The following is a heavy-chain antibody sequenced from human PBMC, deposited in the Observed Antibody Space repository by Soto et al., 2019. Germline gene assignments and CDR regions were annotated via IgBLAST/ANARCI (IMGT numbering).Heavy chain of an antibody. J-gene: IGHJ5*02. CDR2: ISSSSSYT. CDR3: ARGHYGPGWFDP. D-gene: IGHD3-10*01. V-gene: IGHV3-11*05. CDR1: GFTFSDYY. Sequence: GGSLRLSCAASGFTFSDYYMSWIRQAPGKGPEWVSYISSSSSYTNYADSVKGRFTISRDNAKNSLYLQMNSLRAEDTAVYYCARGHYGPGWFDPWGQGTLVSVSS.